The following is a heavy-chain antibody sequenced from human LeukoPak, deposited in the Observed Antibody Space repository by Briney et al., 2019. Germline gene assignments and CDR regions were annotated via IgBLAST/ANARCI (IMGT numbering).Heavy chain of an antibody. J-gene: IGHJ4*01. CDR3: AKDMESIAVAGTTGAFDY. Sequence: GGSLRLSCAASGFTFSSYAMHWVRQAPGKGLEWVAVISYDGSNKYYADSVKGRFTISRDNSKNTLYLQMNSLRAEDTAVYYCAKDMESIAVAGTTGAFDYWGQGILVTVSS. CDR2: ISYDGSNK. CDR1: GFTFSSYA. D-gene: IGHD6-19*01. V-gene: IGHV3-30*04.